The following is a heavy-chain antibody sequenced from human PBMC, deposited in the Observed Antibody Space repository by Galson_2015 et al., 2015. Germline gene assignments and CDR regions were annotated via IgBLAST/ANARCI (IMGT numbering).Heavy chain of an antibody. CDR2: VGPYT. V-gene: IGHV1-18*04. D-gene: IGHD2-8*01. CDR3: GRDMVPVDY. CDR1: GYVFSRYG. Sequence: SVKVSCKASGYVFSRYGISWVRQAPGQGLEWVGWVGPYTTYAEKFLGRVSMTRDTSTSTAYMELTNLKYDDTAVYYCGRDMVPVDYWGQGTLIIVTS. J-gene: IGHJ4*02.